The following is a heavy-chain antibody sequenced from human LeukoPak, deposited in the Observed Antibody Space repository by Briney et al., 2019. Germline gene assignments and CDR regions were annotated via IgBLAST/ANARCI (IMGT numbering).Heavy chain of an antibody. CDR2: IKQDGSEK. Sequence: HPGGSLRLSCAASGFTFSSYWMSWVRQAPGKGLEWVANIKQDGSEKYYVDSVRGRFTISRDNAKNSLYLQMNSLRAEDTAVYYCARHYYGSGSYYFDYWGQGTLVTVSS. CDR3: ARHYYGSGSYYFDY. D-gene: IGHD3-10*01. CDR1: GFTFSSYW. J-gene: IGHJ4*02. V-gene: IGHV3-7*01.